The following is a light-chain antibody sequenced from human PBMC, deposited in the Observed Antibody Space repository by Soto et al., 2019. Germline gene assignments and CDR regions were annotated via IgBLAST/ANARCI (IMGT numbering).Light chain of an antibody. Sequence: TVLTQSPGTLSLSPGERATLSCRTSQSVSNTYVAWYQQKPGQAPRLLIYDTSSRVTGIPDRFSGSGSGTDFTLTISRLEPEDFAVFYCQQYGTSEIIFGQGTRLE. J-gene: IGKJ5*01. CDR3: QQYGTSEII. CDR2: DTS. CDR1: QSVSNTY. V-gene: IGKV3-20*01.